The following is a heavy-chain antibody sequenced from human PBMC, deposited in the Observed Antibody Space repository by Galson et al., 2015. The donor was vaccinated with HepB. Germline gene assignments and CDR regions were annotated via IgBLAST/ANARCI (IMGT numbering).Heavy chain of an antibody. V-gene: IGHV7-4-1*02. CDR1: GYIFSNYA. D-gene: IGHD3-10*01. Sequence: SVKVSCKASGYIFSNYALNWVREAPGQGLEWMGGINTDTGNPTYAQAFTGRFVFSLDTSVTTTYLQISSLQAEDTAVYYCARTPYYGSGNYYNVWFDPWGQGTLVTVSS. CDR3: ARTPYYGSGNYYNVWFDP. J-gene: IGHJ5*02. CDR2: INTDTGNP.